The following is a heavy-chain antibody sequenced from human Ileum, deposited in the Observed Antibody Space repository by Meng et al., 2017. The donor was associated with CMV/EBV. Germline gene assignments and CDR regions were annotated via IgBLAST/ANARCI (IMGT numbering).Heavy chain of an antibody. CDR3: ARDGEYQLLRYPYYYYYGMDV. CDR1: GYSISSGYY. D-gene: IGHD2-2*01. V-gene: IGHV4-38-2*02. CDR2: IYHSGST. Sequence: GSLRLSCTVSGYSISSGYYWGWSRQPPGKGLEWIGSIYHSGSTYYNPSLKSRVTISVDTSKNQFSLKLSSVTAADTAVYYCARDGEYQLLRYPYYYYYGMDVWGQGTTVTVSS. J-gene: IGHJ6*02.